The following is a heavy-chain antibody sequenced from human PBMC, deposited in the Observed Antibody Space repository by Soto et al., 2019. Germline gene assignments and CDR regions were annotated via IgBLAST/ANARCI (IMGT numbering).Heavy chain of an antibody. D-gene: IGHD3-16*01. CDR1: RFSFSSYD. CDR2: VSLTGDKT. J-gene: IGHJ6*02. CDR3: ARGGGECDPTSGAMDA. V-gene: IGHV3-23*01. Sequence: EVQLLESGGGLVQPGGSLRLSCVASRFSFSSYDMSWVRQSAGKGLEWVSRVSLTGDKTNYAGSVKGRFTCSRDNFKNTLYLDMDSLRPEDTSFYYCARGGGECDPTSGAMDAWGRGTTVTVSS.